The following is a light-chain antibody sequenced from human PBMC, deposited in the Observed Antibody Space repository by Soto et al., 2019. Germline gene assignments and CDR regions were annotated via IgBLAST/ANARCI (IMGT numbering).Light chain of an antibody. CDR1: QTIMTY. CDR2: AAS. J-gene: IGKJ5*01. V-gene: IGKV1-39*01. CDR3: QQLNSYPQT. Sequence: DIQMTQSPSSLSASVEDEVTITCRASQTIMTYLNWYQLKPGKPPRLLIYAASSLQSGVPSRFSGSGSGTDFTLTISSLQPEDFATYSCQQLNSYPQTFGQGTRLEIK.